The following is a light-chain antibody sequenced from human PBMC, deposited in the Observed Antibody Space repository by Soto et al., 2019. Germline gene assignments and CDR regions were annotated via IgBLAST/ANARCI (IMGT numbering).Light chain of an antibody. V-gene: IGLV1-40*01. CDR3: QPYDSSLNGWV. CDR1: SSNIGAGYD. Sequence: QSVLTQPPSVSGAPGQRVTISCTGSSSNIGAGYDVHWYQQLPGTAPKLLIYGNSNRPSGVPDRFSGSKSGPSASLAITGLHAEAEADYYRQPYDSSLNGWVFGGGTNLTVL. J-gene: IGLJ3*02. CDR2: GNS.